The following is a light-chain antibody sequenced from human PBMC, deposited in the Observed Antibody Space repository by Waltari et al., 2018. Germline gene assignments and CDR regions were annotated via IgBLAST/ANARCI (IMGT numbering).Light chain of an antibody. CDR3: NSYTFSKTWV. Sequence: QSALTQPASVSGSPGQSITISCTGTISDIGDYNYVSWYQQYPGKAPTLIIFDVNKRSSGFSNRFSGSKSGNTASLTISGLQAEDEADYYCNSYTFSKTWVFGGGTKLTVL. CDR1: ISDIGDYNY. J-gene: IGLJ3*02. CDR2: DVN. V-gene: IGLV2-14*01.